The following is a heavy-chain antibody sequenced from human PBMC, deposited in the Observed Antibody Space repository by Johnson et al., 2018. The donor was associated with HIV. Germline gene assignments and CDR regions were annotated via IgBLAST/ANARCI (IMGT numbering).Heavy chain of an antibody. CDR3: ARDRGGSGYYSYDAFDI. CDR1: GFTFSSYA. Sequence: VQLVESGGGLVQPGGSLRLSCAASGFTFSSYAMHWVRQAPGKGLEYVSAISSNGGSTYYANSVKGRFTIARDNSKNTLYLQMGSLRAEDMAVYYCARDRGGSGYYSYDAFDIWGQGTMVTVSS. V-gene: IGHV3-64*01. CDR2: ISSNGGST. D-gene: IGHD3-22*01. J-gene: IGHJ3*02.